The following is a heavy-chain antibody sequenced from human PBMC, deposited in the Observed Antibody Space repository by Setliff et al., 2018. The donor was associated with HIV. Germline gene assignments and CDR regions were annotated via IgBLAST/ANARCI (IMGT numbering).Heavy chain of an antibody. CDR1: GGSISSGGYY. D-gene: IGHD3-22*01. CDR3: ARELIHYDSSGYFDY. V-gene: IGHV4-31*03. CDR2: IYYSGGT. J-gene: IGHJ4*02. Sequence: SETLSLTCTVSGGSISSGGYYWSWIRPHPGKGLEWIGYIYYSGGTYNNPSLKSRVTISLDTSKNQFSLKLSSVTAADTAVYYCARELIHYDSSGYFDYWGQGNLVTVSS.